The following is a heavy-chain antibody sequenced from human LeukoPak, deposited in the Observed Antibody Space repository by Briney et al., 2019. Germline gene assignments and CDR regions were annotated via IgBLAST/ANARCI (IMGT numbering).Heavy chain of an antibody. J-gene: IGHJ5*02. CDR2: ISSDGSST. D-gene: IGHD3-22*01. Sequence: PGRSLRLSCAASGFTFSDYWMHWVRQAPGKGLVWVSRISSDGSSTSYADSVKGRFTVSRDNAKNTLYLQMNSLRAEDTAVYYCARGVSEYYYDSSGYYTGSYDPWGQGTLVTVSS. CDR3: ARGVSEYYYDSSGYYTGSYDP. V-gene: IGHV3-74*01. CDR1: GFTFSDYW.